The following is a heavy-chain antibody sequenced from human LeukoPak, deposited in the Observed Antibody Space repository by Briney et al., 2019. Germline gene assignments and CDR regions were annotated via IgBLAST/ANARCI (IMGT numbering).Heavy chain of an antibody. CDR1: GFTFSTYG. CDR3: AIDPGNWFDP. V-gene: IGHV3-30*03. Sequence: GTSLRLSCAASGFTFSTYGMHWVRQAPGKGLEWVAVVSYDGSTTYYADSVKGRFTISRDNSKNTLYLQMNSLRAEDTAVYYCAIDPGNWFDPWGQGTLVTVSS. J-gene: IGHJ5*02. CDR2: VSYDGSTT.